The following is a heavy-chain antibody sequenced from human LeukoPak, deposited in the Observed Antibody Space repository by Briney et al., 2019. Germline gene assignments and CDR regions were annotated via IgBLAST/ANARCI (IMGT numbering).Heavy chain of an antibody. D-gene: IGHD2-2*01. CDR3: ARGPPYYCSSTSCYYNWFDP. CDR1: GGSISSSSYY. V-gene: IGHV4-39*01. Sequence: SETLSLTCTVSGGSISSSSYYWGWIRQPPGKGLEWIGSIYYSGSTYYNPSLKSRVTISVDTSKNQFSLKLSSVTAADTAVYYCARGPPYYCSSTSCYYNWFDPWGQGTLVTVSS. CDR2: IYYSGST. J-gene: IGHJ5*02.